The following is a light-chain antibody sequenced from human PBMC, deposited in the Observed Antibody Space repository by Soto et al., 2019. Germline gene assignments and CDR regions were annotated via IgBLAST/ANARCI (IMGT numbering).Light chain of an antibody. J-gene: IGLJ1*01. V-gene: IGLV2-14*03. CDR3: SSYTSSSTLFYV. Sequence: QSVLTQPASVSGSPGQSITIFCTGTSSDIGIYNFVSWYQQHPGKAPKLMIYNVYSRPSGVSSRFSGSKSGNTASLTISWLQAEDEADYYCSSYTSSSTLFYVFGTGTKVTVL. CDR2: NVY. CDR1: SSDIGIYNF.